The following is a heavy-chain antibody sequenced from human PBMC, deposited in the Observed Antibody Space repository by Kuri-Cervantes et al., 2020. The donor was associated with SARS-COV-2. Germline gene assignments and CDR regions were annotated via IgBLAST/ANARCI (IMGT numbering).Heavy chain of an antibody. CDR3: AKGHGYQLQNLYFDY. CDR1: GFTFSGHW. J-gene: IGHJ4*02. CDR2: INPDGSYT. Sequence: GESLKISCAASGFTFSGHWIHWVRQAPGKGLVWVSRINPDGSYTNNADSVKGRFTLSRDNAKNMLFLQMNSLRAEDTAVYYCAKGHGYQLQNLYFDYWGQGTLVTVSS. V-gene: IGHV3-74*01. D-gene: IGHD2-2*01.